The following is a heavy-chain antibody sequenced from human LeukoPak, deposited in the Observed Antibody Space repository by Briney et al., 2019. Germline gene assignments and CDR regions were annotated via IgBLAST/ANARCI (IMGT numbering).Heavy chain of an antibody. CDR1: GDSVSSNSAA. Sequence: SQTLSLTCDISGDSVSSNSAAWTWIRQSPSRGLEWLGRAYSRSKWYNDCAASVNSRITINPDTSKNQFSLQLNSVSPEDTAVYYCARQQEGSFDYWGQGTLVTVSS. V-gene: IGHV6-1*01. J-gene: IGHJ4*02. CDR3: ARQQEGSFDY. CDR2: AYSRSKWYN.